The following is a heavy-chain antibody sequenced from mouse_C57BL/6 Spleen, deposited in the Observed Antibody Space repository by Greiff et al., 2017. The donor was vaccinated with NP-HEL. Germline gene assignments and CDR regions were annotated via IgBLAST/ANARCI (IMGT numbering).Heavy chain of an antibody. Sequence: VQLQQSGPGLVQPSQSLSITCTVSGFSLTSYGVHWVRQSPGKGLEWLGVIWSGGSTDYNAAFISRLSISKDNSKSQVFFKMNSLQADDTAIYYCARNSPYVRFAYWGQGTLVTVSA. CDR3: ARNSPYVRFAY. CDR1: GFSLTSYG. V-gene: IGHV2-2*01. CDR2: IWSGGST. J-gene: IGHJ3*01.